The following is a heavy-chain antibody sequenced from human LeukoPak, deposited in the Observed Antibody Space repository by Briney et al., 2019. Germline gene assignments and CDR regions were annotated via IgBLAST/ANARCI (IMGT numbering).Heavy chain of an antibody. J-gene: IGHJ3*02. CDR3: ARGVWLSRNAFDI. CDR1: GFSFTTSW. Sequence: GGSLRLSCAASGFSFTTSWMSWVRQAPGKGLEWVANIKPDATEKHYVDSVRGRFTISRDNAQNSLSLEMSSLRAEDTAVYYCARGVWLSRNAFDIWGQGTMVTVSS. D-gene: IGHD1-14*01. V-gene: IGHV3-7*01. CDR2: IKPDATEK.